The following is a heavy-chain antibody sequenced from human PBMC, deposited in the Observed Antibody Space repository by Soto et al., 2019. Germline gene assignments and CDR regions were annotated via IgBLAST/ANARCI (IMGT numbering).Heavy chain of an antibody. V-gene: IGHV3-23*01. D-gene: IGHD3-22*01. CDR2: ISGSGGNT. CDR3: TKDHRYGSSVAAS. Sequence: SGVRQVPGKGLEWVSGISGSGGNTFYADSVKGRFTISRDNSKNKVYLQMSSLRAEDTAIYYCTKDHRYGSSVAASWGQGTPVTISS. J-gene: IGHJ5*02.